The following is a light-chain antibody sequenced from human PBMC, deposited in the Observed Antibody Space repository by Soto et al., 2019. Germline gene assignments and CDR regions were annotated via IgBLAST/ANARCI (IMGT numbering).Light chain of an antibody. CDR3: ATWDDSLNGWV. J-gene: IGLJ3*02. CDR1: SSNIGSNI. V-gene: IGLV1-44*01. Sequence: QSVLTQTSSASGTPGQRVTISCSGSSSNIGSNIVNWYQQLPGTAPKLLIYSENQRPSGVPDRFSGSKSGTSASLAISGLQSEDEADYYCATWDDSLNGWVFGGGTKLTVL. CDR2: SEN.